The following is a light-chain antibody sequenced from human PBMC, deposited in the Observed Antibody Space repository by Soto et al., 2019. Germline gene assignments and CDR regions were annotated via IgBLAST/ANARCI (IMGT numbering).Light chain of an antibody. CDR1: SSDVGANTY. CDR3: SSYTSSHIFV. J-gene: IGLJ1*01. Sequence: QSDLTQPASVYGFPGQSITISCTGTSSDVGANTYVSWYLQRPGEVTRLMVYDVYYRPSGVSNRFSGSKSGNTASLTISGLQAEDEGDYYCSSYTSSHIFVFGSGTKVTVL. CDR2: DVY. V-gene: IGLV2-14*03.